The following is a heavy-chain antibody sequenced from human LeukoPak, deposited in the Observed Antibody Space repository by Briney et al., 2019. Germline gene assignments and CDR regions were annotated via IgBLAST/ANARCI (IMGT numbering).Heavy chain of an antibody. D-gene: IGHD3-10*01. CDR2: IIPIFGTA. Sequence: EASVKVSCKASGGTFSSYAISWARQAPGQGLEWMGGIIPIFGTANYAQKFQGRVTITADESTSTAYMELSSLRSEDTAVYYCARVGITMVRGVPQHYYYYGMDVWGQGTTVTVSS. J-gene: IGHJ6*02. CDR3: ARVGITMVRGVPQHYYYYGMDV. CDR1: GGTFSSYA. V-gene: IGHV1-69*13.